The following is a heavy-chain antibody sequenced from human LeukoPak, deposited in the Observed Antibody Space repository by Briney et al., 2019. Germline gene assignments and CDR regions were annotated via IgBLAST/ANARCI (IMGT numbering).Heavy chain of an antibody. CDR1: GGSISSSSYF. D-gene: IGHD3-3*01. V-gene: IGHV4-39*01. CDR2: IYYSGST. CDR3: ARHLAPDFWTYDY. J-gene: IGHJ4*02. Sequence: SETLSLTCTVSGGSISSSSYFWGWVRQPPGKGLEWIGTIYYSGSTYYNPSLKSRVTISVDTSKNQFSLKLSSVTAADTAVYYCARHLAPDFWTYDYWGQGTLVTVSS.